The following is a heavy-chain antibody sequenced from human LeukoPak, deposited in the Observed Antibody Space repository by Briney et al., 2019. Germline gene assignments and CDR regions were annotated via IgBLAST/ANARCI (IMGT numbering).Heavy chain of an antibody. J-gene: IGHJ4*02. CDR2: IIPILGIA. V-gene: IGHV1-69*04. CDR1: GGTFSSYA. D-gene: IGHD3-22*01. Sequence: SVKVSCKASGGTFSSYAISWVRQAPGQGLEWMGRIIPILGIANYAQKFQGRVTITADKSTSTAYMELSSLRSEDTAVYYCARDGFYDSSGYPTDYWGQGTLVTVSS. CDR3: ARDGFYDSSGYPTDY.